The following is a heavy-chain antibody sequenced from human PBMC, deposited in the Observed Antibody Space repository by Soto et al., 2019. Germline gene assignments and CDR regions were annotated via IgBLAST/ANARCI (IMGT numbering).Heavy chain of an antibody. CDR3: ARDSLAVLRYFGPTNL. Sequence: GGSLRLSCAASGFTFSSYGMHWVRQAPGKGLEWVAVIWYDGSNKYYADSVKGRFTISRDNSKNTLYLQMNSLRAEDTAVYYCARDSLAVLRYFGPTNLWGQGTLVTVSS. J-gene: IGHJ4*02. CDR2: IWYDGSNK. D-gene: IGHD3-9*01. CDR1: GFTFSSYG. V-gene: IGHV3-33*01.